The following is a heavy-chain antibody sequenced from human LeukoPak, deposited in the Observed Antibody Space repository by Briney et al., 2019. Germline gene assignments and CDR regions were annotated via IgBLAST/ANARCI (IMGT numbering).Heavy chain of an antibody. J-gene: IGHJ3*01. CDR2: INPNSAST. D-gene: IGHD4-17*01. CDR3: ARGDFGETNTAFDV. Sequence: ASVKVSCQTSGYTFTDYDVHWVGPAPGRGLDWMGWINPNSASTNYAQRLQGRVTFTRDTSLSIAYMELSSLTSEDAAVYFCARGDFGETNTAFDVWGQGTLVAVSS. CDR1: GYTFTDYD. V-gene: IGHV1-8*03.